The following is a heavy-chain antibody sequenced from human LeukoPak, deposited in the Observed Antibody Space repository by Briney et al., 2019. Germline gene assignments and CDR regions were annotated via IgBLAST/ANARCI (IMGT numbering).Heavy chain of an antibody. CDR1: GGSISSSNW. CDR3: ARGMVVGAQGAFDI. V-gene: IGHV4-4*02. D-gene: IGHD1-26*01. Sequence: SETLSLTCAVSGGSISSSNWWSWVRQPPGKGLEWIGEIYHSGSTNYNPSLKSRVTISVDKSKNQFSLKLSSVTAADTAVYYCARGMVVGAQGAFDIWGQGTMVTVSS. CDR2: IYHSGST. J-gene: IGHJ3*02.